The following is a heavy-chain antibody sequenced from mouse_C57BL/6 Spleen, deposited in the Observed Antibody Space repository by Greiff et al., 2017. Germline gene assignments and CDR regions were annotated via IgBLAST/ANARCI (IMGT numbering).Heavy chain of an antibody. Sequence: VQLQQPGAELVRPGTSVKLSCKASGYTFTSYCMHWVKQRPGQGLEWIGVIDPSDSYTNYNQKFKGKATLTVDTSSSTAYMKLSSLTSEDSAVYYGACYDSNYVGYAMDYWGQGTSVTV. J-gene: IGHJ4*01. CDR1: GYTFTSYC. V-gene: IGHV1-59*01. D-gene: IGHD2-5*01. CDR3: ACYDSNYVGYAMDY. CDR2: IDPSDSYT.